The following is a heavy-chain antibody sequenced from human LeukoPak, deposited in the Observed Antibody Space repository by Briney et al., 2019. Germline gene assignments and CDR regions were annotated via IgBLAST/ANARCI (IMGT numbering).Heavy chain of an antibody. CDR3: ARVGGRTGYSSSVNWFDP. V-gene: IGHV3-21*01. J-gene: IGHJ5*02. CDR1: GFIFSSYN. CDR2: ISSSSSYI. D-gene: IGHD6-13*01. Sequence: PGGSLRLSCAASGFIFSSYNMNWVRQAPGKGLEWVSFISSSSSYIYYADSVKGRFTISRDNAKNSLYLQMNSLRAEDTAVYYCARVGGRTGYSSSVNWFDPWGQGTLVTVSS.